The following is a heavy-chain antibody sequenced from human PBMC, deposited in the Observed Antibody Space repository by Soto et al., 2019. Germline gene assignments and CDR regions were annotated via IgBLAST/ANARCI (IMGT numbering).Heavy chain of an antibody. CDR2: INAGNGNT. Sequence: VASVKVSCKASGYTFTSYAMHWVRQAPGQRLEWMGWINAGNGNTKYSQKFQGRVTITRDTSASTAYMELSSLRSEDTAVYYCARVPPRAAAGTLYFQHWGQGTLVTVSS. CDR1: GYTFTSYA. V-gene: IGHV1-3*01. J-gene: IGHJ1*01. D-gene: IGHD6-13*01. CDR3: ARVPPRAAAGTLYFQH.